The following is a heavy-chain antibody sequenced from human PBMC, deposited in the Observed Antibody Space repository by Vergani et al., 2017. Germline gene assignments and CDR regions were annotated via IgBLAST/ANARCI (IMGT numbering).Heavy chain of an antibody. V-gene: IGHV3-23*01. CDR3: ANVGKPXIAAAGTFPSSADYYYYYMDV. CDR1: GFTFSSYA. D-gene: IGHD6-13*01. CDR2: ISGSGGST. Sequence: EVQLLESGGGLVQPGGSLRLSCAASGFTFSSYAMSWVRQAPGKGLEWVSAISGSGGSTYYADSVKGRFTISRDNSKNTLYLQMNSLRAEDTAVYYCANVGKPXIAAAGTFPSSADYYYYYMDVWGKGTTVTVSS. J-gene: IGHJ6*03.